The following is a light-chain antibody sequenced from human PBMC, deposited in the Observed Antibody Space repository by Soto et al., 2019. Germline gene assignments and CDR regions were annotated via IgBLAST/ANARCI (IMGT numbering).Light chain of an antibody. CDR2: GAS. J-gene: IGKJ1*01. Sequence: EIVLTQSPGTLSLSPGERASLSCRASQAITTKKLAWYQQKPGHTPRLLIYGASNRAPGIPDRFSGSGSGTDFTLTISGVGPEDFAVYYCLQYDTAPRTFGQGTKVDIK. V-gene: IGKV3-20*01. CDR1: QAITTKK. CDR3: LQYDTAPRT.